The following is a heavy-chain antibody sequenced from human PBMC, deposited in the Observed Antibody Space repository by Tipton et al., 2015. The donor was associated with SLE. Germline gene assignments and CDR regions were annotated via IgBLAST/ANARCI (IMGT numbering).Heavy chain of an antibody. D-gene: IGHD3-10*01. J-gene: IGHJ4*02. V-gene: IGHV3-15*01. CDR1: GFTFSNAW. CDR3: TTDRFMMGSRGDIFDY. CDR2: IKSKTDGGTT. Sequence: GSLGLSCAASGFTFSNAWMSWVRQAPGKGLEWVGRIKSKTDGGTTDYAAPVKGGFTISRDDSKNTLYLQMNSLETEDTAVYYCTTDRFMMGSRGDIFDYWGQGTLVTVSS.